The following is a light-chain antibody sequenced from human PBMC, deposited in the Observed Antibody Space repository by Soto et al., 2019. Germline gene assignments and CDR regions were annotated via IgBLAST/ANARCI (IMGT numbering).Light chain of an antibody. J-gene: IGKJ2*01. CDR1: QKIHSW. Sequence: DIQMTQSPSTLSASVGDRVTITCRASQKIHSWLAWYQQKPGKDPKLLIYDASTLEGGVSSRFGGSGTGTEFTLTISSLQTDDFATYYCQQYHTYSYTFGQGTKLESK. V-gene: IGKV1-5*01. CDR3: QQYHTYSYT. CDR2: DAS.